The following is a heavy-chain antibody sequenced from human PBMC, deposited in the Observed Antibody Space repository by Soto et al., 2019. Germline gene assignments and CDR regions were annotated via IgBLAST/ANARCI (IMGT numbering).Heavy chain of an antibody. CDR3: ARGVTLVRGALHTPYFDY. Sequence: QVQLQESGPGLVKPSQTLSLTCTVSGGSISSGGYYWSWIRQHPGKGLEWIGYIYYSGSTYYNPSLKSRVTISVDTSKNQFSLKLSSVTAADTAVYYCARGVTLVRGALHTPYFDYWGQGALVTVSS. J-gene: IGHJ4*02. D-gene: IGHD3-10*01. CDR1: GGSISSGGYY. CDR2: IYYSGST. V-gene: IGHV4-31*03.